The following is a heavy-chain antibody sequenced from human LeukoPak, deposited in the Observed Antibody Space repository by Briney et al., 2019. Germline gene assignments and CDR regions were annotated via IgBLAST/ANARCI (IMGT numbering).Heavy chain of an antibody. D-gene: IGHD2-15*01. CDR3: ATGGPRCSGGSCYGAFDI. Sequence: PGGSLRLSCAASGFILSSYSMNWVRQAPGKGLEWVSSISSSGSYIYYADSVKGRFTISRDNAKNSLYLQMNSLRAEDTAVYYCATGGPRCSGGSCYGAFDIWGQGTMVIVSS. CDR2: ISSSGSYI. CDR1: GFILSSYS. J-gene: IGHJ3*02. V-gene: IGHV3-21*01.